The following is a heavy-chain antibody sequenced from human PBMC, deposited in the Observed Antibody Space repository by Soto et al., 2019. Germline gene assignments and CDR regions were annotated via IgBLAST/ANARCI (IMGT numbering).Heavy chain of an antibody. J-gene: IGHJ4*02. D-gene: IGHD3-22*01. CDR1: GFTVSSNY. Sequence: GGSLRLSCAASGFTVSSNYMSWVRQAPGKGLEWVSVIYSGGSTYYADSVKGRFTISRDNSKNTLYLQMNSLRAEDTAVYYCARDPLSYYYDSSGYSNWGQGTLVTVSS. CDR3: ARDPLSYYYDSSGYSN. V-gene: IGHV3-66*01. CDR2: IYSGGST.